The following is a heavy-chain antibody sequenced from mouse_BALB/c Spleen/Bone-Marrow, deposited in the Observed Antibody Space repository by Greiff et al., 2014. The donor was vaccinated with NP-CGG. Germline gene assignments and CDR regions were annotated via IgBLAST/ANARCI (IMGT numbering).Heavy chain of an antibody. Sequence: LVKTGASVKISCKASGYSFTGYYMHWVKQSHGKSLEWIGYISCYNGATSYNQKFKGKATFTVDTSSSTAYMQFNSLTSEDSAVNYCARDDGNLYYFDYWGQGTTLTVSS. CDR3: ARDDGNLYYFDY. V-gene: IGHV1S34*01. J-gene: IGHJ2*01. D-gene: IGHD2-1*01. CDR2: ISCYNGAT. CDR1: GYSFTGYY.